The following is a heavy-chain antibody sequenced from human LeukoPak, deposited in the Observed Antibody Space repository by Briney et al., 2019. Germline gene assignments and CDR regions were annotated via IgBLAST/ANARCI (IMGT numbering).Heavy chain of an antibody. CDR1: GFTFSNYA. J-gene: IGHJ4*02. Sequence: GGSLRLSCAASGFTFSNYAMHWVRQATGKGLEWVAVISYDGSNKYYADSVKGRFTISRDNSKDTLYLQMNSLRAEDTAVYYCASRTPGGSLDNWGQGTLVTVSS. V-gene: IGHV3-30-3*01. D-gene: IGHD1-26*01. CDR2: ISYDGSNK. CDR3: ASRTPGGSLDN.